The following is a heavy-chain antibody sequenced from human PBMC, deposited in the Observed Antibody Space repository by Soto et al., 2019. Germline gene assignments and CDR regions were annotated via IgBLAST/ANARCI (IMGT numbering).Heavy chain of an antibody. CDR3: AKDRRAGGNSAFYFDF. D-gene: IGHD3-16*01. CDR2: ITGSGGGT. Sequence: PGGSLRLSCAASGFTFSSYAMTWVRQAPGKGLEWVSAITGSGGGTYYADSVKGRFTISRDNSKNTLYLQVDSLRAEDTAVYYCAKDRRAGGNSAFYFDFWGQGAQVTVSS. CDR1: GFTFSSYA. J-gene: IGHJ4*02. V-gene: IGHV3-23*01.